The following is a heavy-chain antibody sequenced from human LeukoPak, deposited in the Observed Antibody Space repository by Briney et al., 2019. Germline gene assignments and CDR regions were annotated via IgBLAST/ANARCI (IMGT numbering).Heavy chain of an antibody. Sequence: SVKVSCKASGYTFTSYGLNWVRQAPGQGLEWMGGIIPIFGTANYAQKFQGRVTITADESTSTAYMELSSLRSEDTAVYYCARDYVWGSYRLDYWGQGTLVTVSS. V-gene: IGHV1-69*13. CDR3: ARDYVWGSYRLDY. CDR2: IIPIFGTA. J-gene: IGHJ4*02. D-gene: IGHD3-16*01. CDR1: GYTFTSYG.